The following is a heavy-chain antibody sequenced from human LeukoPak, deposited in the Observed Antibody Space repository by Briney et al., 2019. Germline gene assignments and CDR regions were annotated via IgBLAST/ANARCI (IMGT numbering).Heavy chain of an antibody. Sequence: GGSLRLSCAASGFTVSTDHMSWVRQAPGKGLEWVANIKQDGSEKYYVDSVKGRFTISRDNAKNSLYLQMNSLRAEDTAVYYCARDRGSQDYWGQGTLVTVSS. V-gene: IGHV3-7*05. D-gene: IGHD3-10*01. CDR2: IKQDGSEK. CDR3: ARDRGSQDY. J-gene: IGHJ4*02. CDR1: GFTVSTDH.